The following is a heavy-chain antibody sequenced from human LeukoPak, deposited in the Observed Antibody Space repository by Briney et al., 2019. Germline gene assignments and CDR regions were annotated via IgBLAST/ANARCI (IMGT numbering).Heavy chain of an antibody. V-gene: IGHV3-7*04. Sequence: GGSLRLSCAASGFTFSSYWMSWVRQAPGKGLEWVANIKQDGSEKYYVDSVKGRFTISRDNGKNSLDLQVNSLRAEDTAVYYCARQRVGASAYWGQGTLVTVSS. J-gene: IGHJ4*02. CDR2: IKQDGSEK. CDR3: ARQRVGASAY. CDR1: GFTFSSYW. D-gene: IGHD1-26*01.